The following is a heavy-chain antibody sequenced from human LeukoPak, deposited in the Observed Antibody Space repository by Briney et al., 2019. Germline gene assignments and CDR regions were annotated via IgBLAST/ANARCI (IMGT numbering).Heavy chain of an antibody. Sequence: SETLSLTCTVSGGSISSYYCSWIRQPAGKGREWIGRIYNSGSTNYTPSLKSRVTMSVDTSKNQFSLKLSSVTAADTAVYYCARGGGSGSPLDYWGQGTLVTVSS. V-gene: IGHV4-4*07. CDR2: IYNSGST. CDR1: GGSISSYY. D-gene: IGHD3-10*01. CDR3: ARGGGSGSPLDY. J-gene: IGHJ4*02.